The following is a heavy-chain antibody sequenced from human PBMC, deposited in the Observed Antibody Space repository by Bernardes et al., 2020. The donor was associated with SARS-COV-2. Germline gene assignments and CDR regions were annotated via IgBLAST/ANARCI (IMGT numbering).Heavy chain of an antibody. Sequence: GGSLRLSCAASGFTFISFGMHWLRQAPGKGLEWVAVIWYDESNTYYADSVKGRFTISRDNSKNSLYLHMNSLRAEDTAVYYCARVPISVYDSWIDYWGQGTLVTVSS. CDR2: IWYDESNT. V-gene: IGHV3-33*01. CDR1: GFTFISFG. J-gene: IGHJ4*02. D-gene: IGHD5-12*01. CDR3: ARVPISVYDSWIDY.